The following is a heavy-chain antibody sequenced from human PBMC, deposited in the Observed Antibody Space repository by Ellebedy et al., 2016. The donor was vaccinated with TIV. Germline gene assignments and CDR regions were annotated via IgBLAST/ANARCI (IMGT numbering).Heavy chain of an antibody. CDR2: IYHTGNN. V-gene: IGHV4-31*03. Sequence: MPSDTLSLTCTVSGGPISSSGHYWSWIRQRPGKDLEWIGYIYHTGNNYYNPSLESRLSMSVDMSQSQFSLKLNSVTAADTAVYYCARGLGIGYFDFWGRGTLVTVSS. J-gene: IGHJ2*01. CDR3: ARGLGIGYFDF. CDR1: GGPISSSGHY. D-gene: IGHD3-10*01.